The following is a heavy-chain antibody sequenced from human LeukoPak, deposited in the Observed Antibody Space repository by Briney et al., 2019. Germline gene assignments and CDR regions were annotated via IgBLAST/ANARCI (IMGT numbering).Heavy chain of an antibody. J-gene: IGHJ4*02. CDR3: ARGRCSGGSCYIFDY. Sequence: SETLSLTCTVSGGSISSGGYYWSWIRQHPGKGLEWIGYIYYSGCTYYNPSLKSRVTISVDTSKNQFSLKLSSVTAADTAVYYCARGRCSGGSCYIFDYWGQGTLVTVSS. V-gene: IGHV4-31*03. CDR2: IYYSGCT. CDR1: GGSISSGGYY. D-gene: IGHD2-15*01.